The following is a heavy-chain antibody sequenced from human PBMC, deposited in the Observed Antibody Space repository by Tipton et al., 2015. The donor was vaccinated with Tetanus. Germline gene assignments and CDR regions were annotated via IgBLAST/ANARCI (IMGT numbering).Heavy chain of an antibody. Sequence: QLVQSGAEVKKPGESLKISCKGSGYSFTSYWIGWVRQMPGKGLEWMGIIYPGDSDTRYSPSFQGQVTISADKSISTAYLQWSSLKAAATAMYYCARGGRYSYGSYYYYYYGMDVWGQGTTVTVSS. CDR3: ARGGRYSYGSYYYYYYGMDV. V-gene: IGHV5-51*01. J-gene: IGHJ6*02. CDR2: IYPGDSDT. D-gene: IGHD5-18*01. CDR1: GYSFTSYW.